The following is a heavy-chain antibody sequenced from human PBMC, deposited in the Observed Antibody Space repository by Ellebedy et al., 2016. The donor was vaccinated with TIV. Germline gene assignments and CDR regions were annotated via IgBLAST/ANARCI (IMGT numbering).Heavy chain of an antibody. CDR1: GFTFSSYA. V-gene: IGHV3-23*01. J-gene: IGHJ4*02. CDR2: ISGSGGST. CDR3: AKQPSRVGATNPFDY. D-gene: IGHD1-26*01. Sequence: GESLKISCAASGFTFSSYAMSWVRQAPGKGLEWVSAISGSGGSTYYADSVKGRFTISRDNSKNTLYLQMNSLRAEDTAVYYCAKQPSRVGATNPFDYWGQGTLVTVSS.